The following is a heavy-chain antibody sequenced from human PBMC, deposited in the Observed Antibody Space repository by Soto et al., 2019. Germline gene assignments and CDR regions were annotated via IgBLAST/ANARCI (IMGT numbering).Heavy chain of an antibody. D-gene: IGHD5-18*01. J-gene: IGHJ4*02. CDR3: ARHTSEGSDY. CDR2: IFHLGGT. CDR1: GGPVSSDNYY. V-gene: IGHV4-61*01. Sequence: QVQLQESGPGLLKPSETLSLTCSVFGGPVSSDNYYWSWIRQPPGKGLEWIGYIFHLGGTNYNPPLRSRVTISVDTSKNQFSLMLISVTAADTAVYYCARHTSEGSDYWGQGTLVTVSS.